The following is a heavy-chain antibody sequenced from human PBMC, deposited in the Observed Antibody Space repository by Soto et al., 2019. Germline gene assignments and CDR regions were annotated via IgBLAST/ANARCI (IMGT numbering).Heavy chain of an antibody. J-gene: IGHJ6*02. CDR3: ARDRGRRGVDTDMGRAPYYCYGLDV. CDR2: IYYSGST. Sequence: PSETLSLTCTVSGGSVSSGSYYWSWIRQPPGKGLEWIGYIYYSGSTNYNPSLKSRVTISVDTSKNQFSLKLSSVTAADTAVYYCARDRGRRGVDTDMGRAPYYCYGLDVWGQGTTVTVSS. CDR1: GGSVSSGSYY. V-gene: IGHV4-61*01. D-gene: IGHD5-18*01.